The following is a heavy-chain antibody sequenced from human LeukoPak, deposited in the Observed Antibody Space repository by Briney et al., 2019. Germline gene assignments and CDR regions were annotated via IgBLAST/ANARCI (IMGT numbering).Heavy chain of an antibody. V-gene: IGHV1-46*01. Sequence: ASVKVSCKASGYTFTSYYMHWVRQAPGQGLERMGIINPSGGSTSYTQKFQGRVTMTRDTSTTTVYMELSSLRSQDTAVYHCARHKEVGDYYYFDYWGQGTLVIVSS. D-gene: IGHD2/OR15-2a*01. J-gene: IGHJ4*02. CDR3: ARHKEVGDYYYFDY. CDR1: GYTFTSYY. CDR2: INPSGGST.